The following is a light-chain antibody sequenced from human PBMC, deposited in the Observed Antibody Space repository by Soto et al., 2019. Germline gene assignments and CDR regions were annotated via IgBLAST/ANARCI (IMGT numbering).Light chain of an antibody. J-gene: IGLJ1*01. CDR1: SSDVGAFNY. CDR2: EVG. V-gene: IGLV2-14*01. CDR3: CSYASGSIYV. Sequence: QSALTQPASVSGSPGQSITISCTGTSSDVGAFNYVSWYLQYPGKAPKLMIYEVGNRPSGVSNRFSGSKSGNTAPLTISGLQAEDEADYYCCSYASGSIYVFGNGTKVTVL.